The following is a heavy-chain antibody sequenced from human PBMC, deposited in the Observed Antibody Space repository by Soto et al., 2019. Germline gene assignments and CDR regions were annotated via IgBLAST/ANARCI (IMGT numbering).Heavy chain of an antibody. CDR3: ARTPRAQMIVLEAATRFDY. Sequence: ASVKVSCKASGYTFTTYGFNWVRQAPGQGLEWMGWISPYNGDTNYAQNFQGRVTLTTDTSTSTAYMELRSLTSDDTAVYYCARTPRAQMIVLEAATRFDYWGQGALVTVSS. V-gene: IGHV1-18*04. CDR2: ISPYNGDT. CDR1: GYTFTTYG. D-gene: IGHD2-15*01. J-gene: IGHJ4*02.